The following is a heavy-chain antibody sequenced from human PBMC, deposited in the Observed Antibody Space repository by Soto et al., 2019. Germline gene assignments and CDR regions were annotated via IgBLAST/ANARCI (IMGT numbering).Heavy chain of an antibody. V-gene: IGHV1-2*02. D-gene: IGHD3-3*01. CDR2: INPATGAE. J-gene: IGHJ3*02. CDR1: GYPVTAYY. Sequence: QLHLVQSGAVVKKPGASVTVSCSASGYPVTAYYMHWVRQAPGRGLEWMGGINPATGAEKYTQTFQGRVTMTRDKSTSTVFMELSGLTSEDTAVFYCARGGGVGVAGSAAFDMWGQGTLVTVSS. CDR3: ARGGGVGVAGSAAFDM.